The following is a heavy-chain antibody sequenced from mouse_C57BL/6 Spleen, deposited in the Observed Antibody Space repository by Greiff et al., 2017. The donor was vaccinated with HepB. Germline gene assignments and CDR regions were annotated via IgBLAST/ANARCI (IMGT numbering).Heavy chain of an antibody. J-gene: IGHJ1*03. D-gene: IGHD1-1*01. CDR3: ARESQLLTLGAHWYFDV. V-gene: IGHV1-42*01. CDR1: GYSFTGYY. CDR2: INPSTGGT. Sequence: VQLQQSGPELVKPGASVKISCKASGYSFTGYYMNWVKQSPEKSLEWIGEINPSTGGTTYNQKFKAKATLTVDKSSSTAYMQLKSLTSEDSAVYYCARESQLLTLGAHWYFDVWGTGTTVTVSS.